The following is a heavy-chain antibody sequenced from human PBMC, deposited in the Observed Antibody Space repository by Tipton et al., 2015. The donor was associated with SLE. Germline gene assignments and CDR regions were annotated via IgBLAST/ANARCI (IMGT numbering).Heavy chain of an antibody. J-gene: IGHJ5*02. CDR1: GGSISTYY. CDR3: ASIASRFFDP. V-gene: IGHV4-59*01. Sequence: TLSLTCTVSGGSISTYYWSWIRQPPGKGLEWIGYIYYSGSTNYNPSLKCRVTISVDTSKNLFSLKLSSVTAADTAVYYCASIASRFFDPWGQGTLVTVSS. CDR2: IYYSGST. D-gene: IGHD3-3*01.